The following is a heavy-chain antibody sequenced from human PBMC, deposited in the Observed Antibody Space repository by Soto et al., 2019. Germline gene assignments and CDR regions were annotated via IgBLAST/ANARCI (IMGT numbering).Heavy chain of an antibody. CDR1: GYTFTSYD. CDR3: ARGGIAARPSGY. Sequence: WASVKVSCKASGYTFTSYDINWVRQATGQGLEWMGWMNPNSGNTGYAQKFQGRVTMTRNTSISTAYMELSSLRSEDTAVYYCARGGIAARPSGYWGQGTLVTVSS. V-gene: IGHV1-8*01. J-gene: IGHJ4*02. D-gene: IGHD6-6*01. CDR2: MNPNSGNT.